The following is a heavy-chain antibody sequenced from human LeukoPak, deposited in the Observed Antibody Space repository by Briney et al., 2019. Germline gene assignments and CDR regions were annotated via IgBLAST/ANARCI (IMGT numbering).Heavy chain of an antibody. D-gene: IGHD3-9*01. V-gene: IGHV4-34*01. CDR3: ARQIRIYDILTGYYSHWFDP. CDR2: INHSGST. CDR1: GGSFSGYY. Sequence: SETLSLTCAVYGGSFSGYYWSWTRQPPGKGLEWIGEINHSGSTNYNPYLKSRVTISVDTSKNQFSLKLSSVTAADTAVYYCARQIRIYDILTGYYSHWFDPWGQGTLVTVSS. J-gene: IGHJ5*02.